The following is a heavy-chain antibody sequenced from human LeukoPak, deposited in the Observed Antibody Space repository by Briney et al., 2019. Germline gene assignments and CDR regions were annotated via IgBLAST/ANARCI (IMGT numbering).Heavy chain of an antibody. V-gene: IGHV3-23*01. J-gene: IGHJ4*02. CDR2: ISGSGGST. D-gene: IGHD3-10*01. CDR1: GFTFSGYA. Sequence: GGSLRLSCAASGFTFSGYAMSWVRQAPGKGLEWVSAISGSGGSTYYADSVKGRFTISRDNSKNTLYLQMNSLRAEDTAVYYCAKENTYYYGSGSPRTDYWGQGTLVTVSS. CDR3: AKENTYYYGSGSPRTDY.